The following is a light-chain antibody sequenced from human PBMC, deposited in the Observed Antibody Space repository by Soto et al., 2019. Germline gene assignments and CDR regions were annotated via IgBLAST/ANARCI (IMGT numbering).Light chain of an antibody. CDR3: KHYNSYSEA. CDR1: QGISNY. J-gene: IGKJ1*01. CDR2: TAY. V-gene: IGKV1-9*01. Sequence: DIQMTQSPSTLSASVGDRVTITCRASQGISNYLAWYQQKPGKAPNLLIHTAYTLQSGVPSRFSGSGSGTEFTLTISSLQPEDFATYYCKHYNSYSEAFGQGTKVDI.